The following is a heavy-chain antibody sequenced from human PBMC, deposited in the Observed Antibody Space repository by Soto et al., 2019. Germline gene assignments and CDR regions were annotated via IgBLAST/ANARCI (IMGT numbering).Heavy chain of an antibody. CDR3: ARGIAAAAARGMDV. J-gene: IGHJ6*02. CDR2: INPNSGGT. V-gene: IGHV1-2*04. D-gene: IGHD6-13*01. CDR1: GYTFTGNY. Sequence: QVQLVQSGAEVKKPGASVKVSGKASGYTFTGNYMHWVRQAPGQGLEWMGWINPNSGGTNYAQKFQGWVTMTRDTSISTAYMELSRLRSDDTAVYYCARGIAAAAARGMDVWGQGTTVTVSS.